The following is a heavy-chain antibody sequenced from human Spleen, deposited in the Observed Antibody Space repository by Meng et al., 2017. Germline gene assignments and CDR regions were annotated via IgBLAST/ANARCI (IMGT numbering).Heavy chain of an antibody. J-gene: IGHJ1*01. V-gene: IGHV1-69*02. Sequence: QVQLVESGAEVKKPGSSVKAFCKVSGGSLSTYSVNWVRQAPGQGLEWMGRIMPILGIPNYAEKFQGRLTITADKSTNTVYMELGSLRSDDTAVYYCARADLVNWGQGTLVTVSS. D-gene: IGHD3-10*01. CDR1: GGSLSTYS. CDR2: IMPILGIP. CDR3: ARADLVN.